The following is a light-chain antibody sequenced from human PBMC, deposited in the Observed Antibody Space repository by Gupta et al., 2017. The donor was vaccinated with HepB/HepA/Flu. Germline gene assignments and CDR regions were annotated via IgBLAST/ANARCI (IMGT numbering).Light chain of an antibody. J-gene: IGKJ4*01. Sequence: DFVMRDPGGSLAVCGGERCTINCKSSQSVLNRSNNKNYLSWYQQKPGQSPKLLIYWASIRESGVPDRFGGSGSGTDFTLTINSLQAEDVAVYYCQQYHASPLTFGGGTKVEIK. CDR1: QSVLNRSNNKNY. CDR3: QQYHASPLT. V-gene: IGKV4-1*01. CDR2: WAS.